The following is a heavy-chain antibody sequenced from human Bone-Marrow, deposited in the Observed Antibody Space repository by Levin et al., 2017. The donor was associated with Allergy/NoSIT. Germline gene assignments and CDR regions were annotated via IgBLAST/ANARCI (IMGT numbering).Heavy chain of an antibody. CDR1: GGSVSSGSYY. CDR2: IYYSGST. Sequence: SETLSLTCTVSGGSVSSGSYYWSWIRQPPGKGLEWIGYIYYSGSTNYNPSLKSRVTISVDTSKNQFSLKLSSVTAADTAVYYCARAVSAGPVYWGQGTLVTVSS. D-gene: IGHD6-19*01. V-gene: IGHV4-61*01. CDR3: ARAVSAGPVY. J-gene: IGHJ4*02.